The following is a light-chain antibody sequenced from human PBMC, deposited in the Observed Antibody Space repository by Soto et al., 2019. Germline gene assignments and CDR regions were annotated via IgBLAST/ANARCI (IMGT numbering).Light chain of an antibody. CDR1: QSISTW. J-gene: IGKJ4*01. V-gene: IGKV1-5*03. Sequence: DIQTTQSPSTLSACVGDRVTITCRASQSISTWLAWYQQKPGKAPKLLISKASSLQSGVPSRFSGSGSGTEFTLTISSLQPDDFATYYCQQYSSFVTFGGGTKVEI. CDR2: KAS. CDR3: QQYSSFVT.